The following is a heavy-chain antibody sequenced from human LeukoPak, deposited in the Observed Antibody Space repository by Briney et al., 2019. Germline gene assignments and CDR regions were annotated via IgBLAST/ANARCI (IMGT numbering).Heavy chain of an antibody. Sequence: GRSLRLSCAASGFTFSSYAMHWVRQAPGKGLEWVAVISYDGSNKYYADSVKGRFTISRDNSKNTLYLQMNSLRAEDTAVYYCARDYQDNGMDVWGQGTTVTVSS. CDR2: ISYDGSNK. CDR1: GFTFSSYA. D-gene: IGHD2-2*01. V-gene: IGHV3-30-3*01. CDR3: ARDYQDNGMDV. J-gene: IGHJ6*02.